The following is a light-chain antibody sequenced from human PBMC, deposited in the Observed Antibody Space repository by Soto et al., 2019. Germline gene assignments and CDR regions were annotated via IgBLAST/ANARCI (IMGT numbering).Light chain of an antibody. CDR1: QSFSSTY. CDR3: QQYGNSPYT. J-gene: IGKJ2*01. CDR2: GTS. Sequence: EIVWTQSPGTLFFSPGERATLSCRASQSFSSTYLTWYQQKPGQAPRLLIYGTSSRATGIPDRFSGSGSGTDFTLTISRLEPEDFAVYYCQQYGNSPYTFGQGTKLEIK. V-gene: IGKV3-20*01.